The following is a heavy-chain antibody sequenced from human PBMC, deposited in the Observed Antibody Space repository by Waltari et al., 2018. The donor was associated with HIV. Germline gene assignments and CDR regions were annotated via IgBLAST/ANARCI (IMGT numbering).Heavy chain of an antibody. Sequence: QVQLQESGPGLVEPSETLSLTCAVSAYSISGGYYWDWVRQPPGKGLEWIGSIYHSGSTYYNPSLKSRVIISVDTSKNQFSLRLNSVTAADTAVYYCARRAVAGTNWFDPWGQGTLVTVPS. J-gene: IGHJ5*02. V-gene: IGHV4-38-2*01. CDR1: AYSISGGYY. D-gene: IGHD6-19*01. CDR2: IYHSGST. CDR3: ARRAVAGTNWFDP.